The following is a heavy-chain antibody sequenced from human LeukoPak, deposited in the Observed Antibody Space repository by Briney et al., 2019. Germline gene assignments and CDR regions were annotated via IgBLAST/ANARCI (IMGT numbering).Heavy chain of an antibody. CDR1: GFTFSSYA. D-gene: IGHD5-24*01. V-gene: IGHV3-30-3*01. CDR3: ARGPSRWLEYYFDY. J-gene: IGHJ4*02. Sequence: GRSLRLSCAASGFTFSSYAMHWVRQAPGKGLECVAVISYYGSNKYYADSVKGRFTIYRDNYKNTLYLQMNSLSAEDTAVYYCARGPSRWLEYYFDYWGQGTLVTVSS. CDR2: ISYYGSNK.